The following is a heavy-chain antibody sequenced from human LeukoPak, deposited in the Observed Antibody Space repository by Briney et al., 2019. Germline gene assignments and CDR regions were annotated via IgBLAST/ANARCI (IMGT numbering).Heavy chain of an antibody. Sequence: ASAKVSCKASGYTFTNYILHWVRQAPGQGVEWVGRITPSVDTTNYAQKFRDRVTMTRDTSTSTVYMELTSLRTEDTAVYHCVREESGGYFDYWGQGTLVTVSS. D-gene: IGHD2-8*02. CDR3: VREESGGYFDY. J-gene: IGHJ4*02. CDR1: GYTFTNYI. CDR2: ITPSVDTT. V-gene: IGHV1-46*01.